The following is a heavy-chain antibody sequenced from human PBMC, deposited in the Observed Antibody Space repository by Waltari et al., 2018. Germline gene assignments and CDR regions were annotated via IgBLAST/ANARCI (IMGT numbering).Heavy chain of an antibody. D-gene: IGHD5-12*01. CDR1: GGSISSYY. CDR3: AREMATITLDAFDI. Sequence: QVQLQESGPGLVKPSETLSLTCTVSGGSISSYYWSWIRQPAGKGLEWIGRIYTSGSTNYNPSRKSRVTMSVDTSKNQFSLKLSSVTAADTAVYYCAREMATITLDAFDIWGQGTMVTVSS. CDR2: IYTSGST. V-gene: IGHV4-4*07. J-gene: IGHJ3*02.